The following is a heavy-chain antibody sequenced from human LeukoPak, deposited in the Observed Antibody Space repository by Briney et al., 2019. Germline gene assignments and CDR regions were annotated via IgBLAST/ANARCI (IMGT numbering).Heavy chain of an antibody. D-gene: IGHD1-26*01. Sequence: PSETLSLTCTVSGGFISSYFWIWIRQPAGKGLEWIGRIYSSGSPNYNSSLKSRVTMSLDTSKNQFSLKLSSVTAADTAVYYCARVVVGATVDYWGQGTLVTVSS. CDR3: ARVVVGATVDY. CDR2: IYSSGSP. J-gene: IGHJ4*02. CDR1: GGFISSYF. V-gene: IGHV4-4*07.